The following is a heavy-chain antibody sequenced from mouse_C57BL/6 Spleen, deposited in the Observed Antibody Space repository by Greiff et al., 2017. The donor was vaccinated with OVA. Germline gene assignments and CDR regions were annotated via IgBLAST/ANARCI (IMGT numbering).Heavy chain of an antibody. V-gene: IGHV1-64*01. CDR3: ARDYYGSSPAFDV. CDR2: IHPNSGST. J-gene: IGHJ1*03. D-gene: IGHD1-1*01. Sequence: QVQLKQPGAELVKPGASVKLSCKASGYTFTSYWMHWVKQRPGQGLEWIGMIHPNSGSTNYNEKFKSKATLTVDKSSSTAYMQLSSLTSEDSAVYYCARDYYGSSPAFDVWGTGTTVTVSS. CDR1: GYTFTSYW.